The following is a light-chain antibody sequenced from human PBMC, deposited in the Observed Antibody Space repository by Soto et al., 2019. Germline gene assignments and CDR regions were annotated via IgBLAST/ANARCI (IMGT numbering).Light chain of an antibody. J-gene: IGKJ4*01. CDR1: QSTATNS. CDR3: QQYGTSPLT. CDR2: GAS. Sequence: EIVLTQSPGTLSLSPGERATLSCRASQSTATNSLDWYQQKPRQAPRLLIYGASSRATGIPDTFSGSGSGTDFTLTISRLEPEDFAVYYCQQYGTSPLTFGGGTKVEIK. V-gene: IGKV3-20*01.